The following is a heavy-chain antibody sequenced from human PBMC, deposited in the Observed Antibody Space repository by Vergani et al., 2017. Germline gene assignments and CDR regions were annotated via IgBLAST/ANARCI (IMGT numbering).Heavy chain of an antibody. J-gene: IGHJ4*02. CDR3: ATYYYDSSGYLD. CDR2: MNPNSGNT. V-gene: IGHV1-8*01. Sequence: QVQLVQSGAEVKKPGASVTVSCKASGYTFTSYDINCVRQATGQGLEWMGWMNPNSGNTGYAQKFQGRVTMTRNTSISTAYMELSSLRSEDAAVYYCATYYYDSSGYLDWGQGTLVTVSS. CDR1: GYTFTSYD. D-gene: IGHD3-22*01.